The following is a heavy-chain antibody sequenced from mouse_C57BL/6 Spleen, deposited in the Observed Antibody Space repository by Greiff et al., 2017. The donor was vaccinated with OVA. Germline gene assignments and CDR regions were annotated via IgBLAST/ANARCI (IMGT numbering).Heavy chain of an antibody. CDR2: IYPGGGYT. V-gene: IGHV1-63*01. Sequence: QVQLQQSGAELVRPGTSVKMSCKASGYTFTNYWIGWAKQRPGHGLAWIGDIYPGGGYTNYNEKFKGKATLTADKSSSTAYRQFSSLTSEDSAIYYCARTGGNYCFDYWGQGTTLTVSA. CDR1: GYTFTNYW. D-gene: IGHD2-1*01. J-gene: IGHJ2*01. CDR3: ARTGGNYCFDY.